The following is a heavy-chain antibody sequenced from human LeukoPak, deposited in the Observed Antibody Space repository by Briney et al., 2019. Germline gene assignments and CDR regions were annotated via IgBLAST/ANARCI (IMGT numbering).Heavy chain of an antibody. CDR2: IYPGDSDT. CDR1: GYSFSSYW. V-gene: IGHV5-51*01. CDR3: ARRPNYYDSSGNYYFDY. Sequence: GESLKISCHGSGYSFSSYWIGWVRQMPGRGLEWMGTIYPGDSDTRYNPSLQGQVTISADKSINTAYLQWSSLKASDTAMYYCARRPNYYDSSGNYYFDYWGQGTLVTVSS. J-gene: IGHJ4*02. D-gene: IGHD3-22*01.